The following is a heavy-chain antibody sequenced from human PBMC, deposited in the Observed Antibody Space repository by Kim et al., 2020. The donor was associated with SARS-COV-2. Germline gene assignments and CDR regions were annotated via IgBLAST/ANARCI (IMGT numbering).Heavy chain of an antibody. V-gene: IGHV7-4-1*02. CDR3: ARVNGEAARPADYYYYGMDV. CDR2: INTNTGNP. J-gene: IGHJ6*02. CDR1: GYTFTSYA. Sequence: ASVKVSCKASGYTFTSYAMNWVRQAPGQGLEWMGWINTNTGNPTYAQGFTGRFVFSLDTSVSTAYLQISSLKAEDTAVYYCARVNGEAARPADYYYYGMDVWGQGTTVTVSS. D-gene: IGHD6-6*01.